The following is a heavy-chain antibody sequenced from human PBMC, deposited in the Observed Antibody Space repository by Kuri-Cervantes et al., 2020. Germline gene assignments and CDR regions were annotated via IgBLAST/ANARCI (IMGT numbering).Heavy chain of an antibody. D-gene: IGHD6-13*01. CDR3: AREGYSSSWLDF. Sequence: SLKTSCAASGFTFDDYAMHWVRQAPGKGLEWVSGISWNSGRIGYAGSVKGRFTISRDNAKNSLYLQLNSLRAEDTAVYYCAREGYSSSWLDFWGQGTLVTVSS. V-gene: IGHV3-9*01. CDR1: GFTFDDYA. J-gene: IGHJ5*01. CDR2: ISWNSGRI.